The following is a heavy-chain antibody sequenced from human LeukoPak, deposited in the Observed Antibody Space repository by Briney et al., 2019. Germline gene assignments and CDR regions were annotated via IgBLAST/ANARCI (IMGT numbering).Heavy chain of an antibody. CDR2: IIPIFGTA. J-gene: IGHJ3*02. CDR3: ARTAAARVVYAFDI. V-gene: IGHV1-69*05. Sequence: GASVKVSCKASGDTFSSYAISWVRQAPGQALEWMGGIIPIFGTANYAQKFQGRVTITTDESTSTAYMELSSLRSEDTAVYYCARTAAARVVYAFDIWGQGTMVTVSS. D-gene: IGHD6-13*01. CDR1: GDTFSSYA.